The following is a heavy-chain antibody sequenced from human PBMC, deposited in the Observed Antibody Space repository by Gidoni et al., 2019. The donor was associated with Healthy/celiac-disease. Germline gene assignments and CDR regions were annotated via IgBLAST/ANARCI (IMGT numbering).Heavy chain of an antibody. V-gene: IGHV1-2*02. J-gene: IGHJ5*02. Sequence: QVQLVQSGAEVKKPGASVKVSCKASGYTFTGYYMHWVRQAPGQGLEWMGWINPNSGGTNYAQKFQGRVTMTRDTSISTAYMELSRLRSDDTAVYYCASEYCSGGSCPYNWFDPWGQGTLVTVSS. CDR2: INPNSGGT. CDR1: GYTFTGYY. CDR3: ASEYCSGGSCPYNWFDP. D-gene: IGHD2-15*01.